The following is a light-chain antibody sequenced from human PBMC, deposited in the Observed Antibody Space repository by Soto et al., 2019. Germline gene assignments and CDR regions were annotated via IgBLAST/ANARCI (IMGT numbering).Light chain of an antibody. CDR3: QQYGSSSWT. J-gene: IGKJ1*01. CDR2: GAS. Sequence: EIVLTPSPGALSLSPGERATLSCRASQSVSSSYFAWYQQRFGQAPRLLIYGASSRATGIPDRFSGSGSGTDFTLTISRLEPEDFAVYYCQQYGSSSWTFGQGTKVE. CDR1: QSVSSSY. V-gene: IGKV3-20*01.